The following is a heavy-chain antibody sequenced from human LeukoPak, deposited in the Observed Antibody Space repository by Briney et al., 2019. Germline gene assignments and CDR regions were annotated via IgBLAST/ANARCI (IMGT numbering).Heavy chain of an antibody. Sequence: ASVKVSCKASGYTFTGYYMHWVRQAPGQGLEWMGWINPNSGGTKYAQKFQGRVTMTRDTSISTGYMELSRLRSDDTAVYYCARAPSSGSPHAFDIWGQGTMVAVSS. D-gene: IGHD1-26*01. CDR2: INPNSGGT. J-gene: IGHJ3*02. CDR1: GYTFTGYY. V-gene: IGHV1-2*02. CDR3: ARAPSSGSPHAFDI.